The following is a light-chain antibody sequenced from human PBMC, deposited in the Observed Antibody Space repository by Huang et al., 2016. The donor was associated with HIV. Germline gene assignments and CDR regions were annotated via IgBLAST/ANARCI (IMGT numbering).Light chain of an antibody. CDR2: AAS. J-gene: IGKJ4*01. Sequence: EIVLTQSPATLSLSPGERATLSCRASQNVYSYLAWYQQKPGQAPRLLISAASNRAAGVPARFSGSGSGTDFNLTISSLEPDDFAVYYCQQRSNWPPLTFGGGTRVEIK. CDR1: QNVYSY. CDR3: QQRSNWPPLT. V-gene: IGKV3-11*01.